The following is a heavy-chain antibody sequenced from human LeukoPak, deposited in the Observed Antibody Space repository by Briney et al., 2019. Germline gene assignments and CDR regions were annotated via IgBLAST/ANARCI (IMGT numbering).Heavy chain of an antibody. V-gene: IGHV3-23*01. D-gene: IGHD1-26*01. Sequence: PGGSLRLSCAASGFTVITNDMTWVRQAPGKGLEWVSAISGSGGSTYYADSVKGRFTISRDNSKNTLYLQMNSLRAEDTAVYYCAKDLSGSYEFDYFDYWGQGTLVTVSS. CDR2: ISGSGGST. CDR1: GFTVITND. CDR3: AKDLSGSYEFDYFDY. J-gene: IGHJ4*02.